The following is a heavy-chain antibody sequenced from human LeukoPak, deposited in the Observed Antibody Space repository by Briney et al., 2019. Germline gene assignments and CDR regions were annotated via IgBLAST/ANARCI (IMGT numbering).Heavy chain of an antibody. Sequence: SETLSLTCTVSGGSISSYYWSWIRQPPGKGLEWIGYIYYSGSTNYNPSLKSRVTISVDTSKNQFSLKLSSVTAADTAVYYCARERGGYNFRAFDIWGQGTMVTVSS. J-gene: IGHJ3*02. CDR2: IYYSGST. V-gene: IGHV4-59*01. D-gene: IGHD5-24*01. CDR3: ARERGGYNFRAFDI. CDR1: GGSISSYY.